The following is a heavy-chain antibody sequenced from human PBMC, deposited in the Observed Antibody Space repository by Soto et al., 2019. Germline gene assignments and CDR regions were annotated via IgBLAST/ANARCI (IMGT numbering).Heavy chain of an antibody. Sequence: SETLSLTCSVSGGSITSFYWSWILQAPGQGLEWIGHIYFSGSSNYNPSFKSRVTLSGDTSKNHFSLKLTSVTAADTAVYYCARDSYSHENGNLGPAAFEIWGQGKMVT. CDR2: IYFSGSS. J-gene: IGHJ3*02. CDR1: GGSITSFY. CDR3: ARDSYSHENGNLGPAAFEI. V-gene: IGHV4-59*01. D-gene: IGHD2-21*01.